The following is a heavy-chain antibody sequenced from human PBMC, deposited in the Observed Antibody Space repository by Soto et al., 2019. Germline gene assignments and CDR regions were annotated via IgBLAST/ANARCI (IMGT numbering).Heavy chain of an antibody. CDR1: GGSISSGDYY. J-gene: IGHJ4*02. CDR3: SSRPWILGYCSGGSCLLADY. D-gene: IGHD2-15*01. Sequence: PSETLSLTCTVSGGSISSGDYYWSWIRQPPGKGLEWIGYIYYSGSTYYNPSLKSRVTISVDTSKNQFSLKLSSVTAADTSVYFCSSRPWILGYCSGGSCLLADYWGQGTLVTVSS. CDR2: IYYSGST. V-gene: IGHV4-30-4*01.